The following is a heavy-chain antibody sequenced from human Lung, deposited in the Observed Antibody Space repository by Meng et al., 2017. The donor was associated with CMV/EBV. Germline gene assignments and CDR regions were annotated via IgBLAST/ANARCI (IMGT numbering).Heavy chain of an antibody. J-gene: IGHJ5*02. CDR3: ARRGLYGDWFDP. V-gene: IGHV1-2*02. D-gene: IGHD2-8*01. CDR1: GYTFSGYY. CDR2: INPNSGGT. Sequence: ASXXVSXKASGYTFSGYYIQWVRQAPGQGLEWMGWINPNSGGTNYAQIFQGRVTMTRDMSITTAYMELSRLRSDDTAVYYCARRGLYGDWFDPWGQGPLVPFSS.